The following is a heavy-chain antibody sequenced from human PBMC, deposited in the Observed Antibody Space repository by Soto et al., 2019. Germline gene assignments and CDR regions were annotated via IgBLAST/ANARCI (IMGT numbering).Heavy chain of an antibody. D-gene: IGHD2-15*01. CDR3: SADRPDIGVGWWV. Sequence: MQLVQSGPEVKKPGTSLKVSCKASGSGFIISVIQWVRQAHGQRLEWRGWIVVASGQTNYAQNFRGRVASTRDTSTATAYIELTGLTSEDTAVYFCSADRPDIGVGWWVWGQGTTVTVSS. CDR1: GSGFIISV. CDR2: IVVASGQT. J-gene: IGHJ6*02. V-gene: IGHV1-58*02.